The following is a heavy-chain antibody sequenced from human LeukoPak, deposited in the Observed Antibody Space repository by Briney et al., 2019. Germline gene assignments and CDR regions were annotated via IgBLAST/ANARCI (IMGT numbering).Heavy chain of an antibody. CDR1: GYTFTIYD. V-gene: IGHV1-8*01. CDR3: ATSSSLTTALDY. J-gene: IGHJ4*02. D-gene: IGHD2-21*02. Sequence: GASVKVSCKASGYTFTIYDINWVRQATGQGLEWMGWMNPNSGNTGYAQKFQGRVTMTRNTSISTAYMELSSLRSEDTAVYYCATSSSLTTALDYWGQGTLVTVSS. CDR2: MNPNSGNT.